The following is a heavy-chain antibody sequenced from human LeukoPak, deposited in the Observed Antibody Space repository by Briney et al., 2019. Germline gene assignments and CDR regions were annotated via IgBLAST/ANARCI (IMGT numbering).Heavy chain of an antibody. CDR3: ARGPYSYDSSGAFDI. V-gene: IGHV4-61*02. CDR2: ISSSGST. D-gene: IGHD3-22*01. CDR1: GDSISSGDHY. Sequence: SETLSLTCTVSGDSISSGDHYWSWIRQPAGKGLEWLGRISSSGSTNYNPSLKSRVTISVDTSKNQFSLKLSSVTAADTAVYFCARGPYSYDSSGAFDIWGQGTMVTVSS. J-gene: IGHJ3*02.